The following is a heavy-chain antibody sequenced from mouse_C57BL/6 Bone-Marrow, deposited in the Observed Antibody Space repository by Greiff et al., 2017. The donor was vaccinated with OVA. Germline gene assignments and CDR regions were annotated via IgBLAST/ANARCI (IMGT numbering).Heavy chain of an antibody. CDR2: VYPYNGGT. CDR1: GFTFTDYY. J-gene: IGHJ3*01. V-gene: IGHV1-36*01. D-gene: IGHD1-1*01. CDR3: AREGCNYGSSPQFAY. Sequence: VQLQQSGPVLVKPGPSVKISCKASGFTFTDYYMHWVKQSHGQRLEWIGLVYPYNGGTGYNQKFKGKATLTVDTSSSTAYMELDSLTSEDSAVYYCAREGCNYGSSPQFAYWGQGTLITVSA.